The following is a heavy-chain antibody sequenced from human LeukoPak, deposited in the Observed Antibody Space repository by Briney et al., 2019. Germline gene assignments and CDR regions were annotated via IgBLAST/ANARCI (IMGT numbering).Heavy chain of an antibody. CDR2: MNPNSGNT. Sequence: GASVKVSCKASGYTFSSYDINWVRQAPGQGLEWMGWMNPNSGNTGYTQKFQGRITIPLNTCISTAYMELSSLRSDDTAIYYCARGERSRYQLLLGGRVYYMDVWGEGTTVTVSS. CDR3: ARGERSRYQLLLGGRVYYMDV. J-gene: IGHJ6*03. CDR1: GYTFSSYD. V-gene: IGHV1-8*03. D-gene: IGHD2-2*01.